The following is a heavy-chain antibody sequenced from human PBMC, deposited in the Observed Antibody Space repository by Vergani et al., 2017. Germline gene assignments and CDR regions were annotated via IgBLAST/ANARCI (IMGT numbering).Heavy chain of an antibody. V-gene: IGHV3-74*01. J-gene: IGHJ4*02. Sequence: EVQLVESGGGLVQPGGSLRLSCAASGFTFSNYWMHWVRHYPGKGLMWVSRTNNDGSSIEYADSVKGRFTIFRDNAKNTVYLQMNGLKIEDTAVYYCARDLGGPDCCGQRTLIAVS. CDR3: ARDLGGPDC. D-gene: IGHD3-16*01. CDR2: TNNDGSSI. CDR1: GFTFSNYW.